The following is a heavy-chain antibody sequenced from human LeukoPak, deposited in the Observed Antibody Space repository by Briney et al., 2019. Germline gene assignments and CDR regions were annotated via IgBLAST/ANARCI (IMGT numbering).Heavy chain of an antibody. Sequence: GGYLRLYCAASGFTFSRYSMNWVRQAPGKGLEWVSYISGSSSYINYADSVKGRFTISRDSAKNSLYLQMNSLGAEDTAVYYCARDLTVTTGYYGMDVWGQGTTVTVSS. CDR1: GFTFSRYS. V-gene: IGHV3-21*01. D-gene: IGHD4-17*01. CDR3: ARDLTVTTGYYGMDV. CDR2: ISGSSSYI. J-gene: IGHJ6*02.